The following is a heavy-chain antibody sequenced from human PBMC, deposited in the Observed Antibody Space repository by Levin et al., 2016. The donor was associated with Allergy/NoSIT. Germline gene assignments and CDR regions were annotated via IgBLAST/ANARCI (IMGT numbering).Heavy chain of an antibody. Sequence: GESLKISCAASGFTFSSYAMSWVRQAPGKGLEWVSAISGSGGSTYYADSVKGRFTISRDNSKNTLYLQMNSLRAEDTAVYYCASEMATITGPYWGQGTLVTVSS. CDR1: GFTFSSYA. CDR3: ASEMATITGPY. J-gene: IGHJ4*02. V-gene: IGHV3-23*01. D-gene: IGHD5-24*01. CDR2: ISGSGGST.